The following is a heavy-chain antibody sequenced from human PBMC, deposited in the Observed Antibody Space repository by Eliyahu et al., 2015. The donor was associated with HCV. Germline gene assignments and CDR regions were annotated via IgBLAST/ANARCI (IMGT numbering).Heavy chain of an antibody. CDR1: GFXFXXYW. Sequence: EVQLVESGGGLVQPGGSLXLSCXASGFXFXXYWMXWVRXAPGKGLEWVANIKEDGSEKYYVDSVKGRFTISRDNAENSLYLQMNSLRAEDTAVYYCARDSRGRYYYDSSGVVYYYYGMDVWGQGTTVTVSS. CDR2: IKEDGSEK. D-gene: IGHD3-22*01. V-gene: IGHV3-7*01. CDR3: ARDSRGRYYYDSSGVVYYYYGMDV. J-gene: IGHJ6*02.